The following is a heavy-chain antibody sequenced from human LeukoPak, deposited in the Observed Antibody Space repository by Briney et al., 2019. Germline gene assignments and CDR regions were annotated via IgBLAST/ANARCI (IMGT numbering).Heavy chain of an antibody. CDR3: ARRPGSARYGDWYFDL. V-gene: IGHV1-69*01. Sequence: SVKVSCKASGGTFSSYAINWVRQAPGQGLEWMGGIIPIFSTTDYAQKFQGRVTITADESTSTAYMELSSLRSEDSAVYYCARRPGSARYGDWYFDLWGRGTLVTVSS. J-gene: IGHJ2*01. CDR2: IIPIFSTT. CDR1: GGTFSSYA. D-gene: IGHD6-19*01.